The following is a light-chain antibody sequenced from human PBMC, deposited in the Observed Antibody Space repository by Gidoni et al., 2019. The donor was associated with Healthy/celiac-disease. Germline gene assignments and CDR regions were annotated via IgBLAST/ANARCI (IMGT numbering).Light chain of an antibody. J-gene: IGKJ1*01. CDR1: QGVLYSSNNKNY. Sequence: DIVMTQSPDSLAVSLGERATINCKSSQGVLYSSNNKNYLAWYQQKPGQPPKLLIYWASTRESGVPDRFSGRWSGTDFTLTISSLQAEDVAVYSCQQYYSTPQTFGQGTKVEIK. V-gene: IGKV4-1*01. CDR2: WAS. CDR3: QQYYSTPQT.